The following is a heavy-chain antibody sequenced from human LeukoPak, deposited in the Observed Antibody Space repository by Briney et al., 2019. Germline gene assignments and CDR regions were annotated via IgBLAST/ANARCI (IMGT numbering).Heavy chain of an antibody. Sequence: GGSLRLSCAASGFIFSNYWMNWVRQAPGKGLEWVASIKEDGSENWYVDSVKGRFTTSRDNAKNSVHLQMNSLRGEDTAVYYCARGPRYYYDSSGPNFDPWGQGTLVTVSS. CDR3: ARGPRYYYDSSGPNFDP. CDR1: GFIFSNYW. CDR2: IKEDGSEN. D-gene: IGHD3-22*01. V-gene: IGHV3-7*03. J-gene: IGHJ5*02.